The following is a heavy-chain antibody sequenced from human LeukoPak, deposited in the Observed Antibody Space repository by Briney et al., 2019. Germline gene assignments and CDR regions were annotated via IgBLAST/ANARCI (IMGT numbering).Heavy chain of an antibody. J-gene: IGHJ4*02. CDR3: ARDLARPSTIFGVVRGG. D-gene: IGHD3-3*01. CDR1: GFTFSSYS. V-gene: IGHV3-21*01. CDR2: ISSSSSYI. Sequence: GGSLRLSCAASGFTFSSYSMNWVRQAPGKGLEWVSSISSSSSYIYYADSVKGRFTISRDNAKNSLYLQMNSLRAEDTAVYYCARDLARPSTIFGVVRGGWGQGTLVTVSS.